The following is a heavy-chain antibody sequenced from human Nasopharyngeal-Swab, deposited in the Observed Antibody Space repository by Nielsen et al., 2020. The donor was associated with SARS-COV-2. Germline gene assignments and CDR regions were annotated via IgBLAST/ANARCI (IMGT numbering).Heavy chain of an antibody. J-gene: IGHJ5*01. CDR2: IYYSGST. V-gene: IGHV4-59*12. Sequence: SETLSLTCTVSGGSISSYYWSWIRQPPGKGLEWIGYIYYSGSTNYNPSLKSRVTISVDRSKNQFSLKLSSVTAADTAVYYCAREKYYYDSSGYYRWFDSWGQGTLVTVSS. CDR1: GGSISSYY. CDR3: AREKYYYDSSGYYRWFDS. D-gene: IGHD3-22*01.